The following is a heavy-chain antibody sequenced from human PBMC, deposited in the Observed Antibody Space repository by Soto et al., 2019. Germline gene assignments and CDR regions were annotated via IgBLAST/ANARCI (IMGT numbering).Heavy chain of an antibody. CDR1: GGSFSSYA. CDR3: AREGRHFDV. J-gene: IGHJ4*02. Sequence: QLQLVQSGAEVQRPGSSVKVSCKASGGSFSSYAISWVRQAPGQGLEWMGGINPIFGTPHYAQKFQGRVTITADEVTSTAYMELTRLSSDDTAVYCCAREGRHFDVWGQGTLVTVSA. CDR2: INPIFGTP. V-gene: IGHV1-69*01.